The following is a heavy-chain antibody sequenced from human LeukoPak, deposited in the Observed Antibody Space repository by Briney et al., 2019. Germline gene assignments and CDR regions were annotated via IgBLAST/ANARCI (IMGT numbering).Heavy chain of an antibody. Sequence: ASVKVSCKTSGYTFISYDVHWVRQASGQGLEWMGWMNPNNGNTGYGHKFQGRVTITRDTSISTVYMELNSLRSEDTAVYYCARGPLSIFGVLDAFDIWGQGTLVTVSS. CDR1: GYTFISYD. CDR2: MNPNNGNT. D-gene: IGHD3-3*01. CDR3: ARGPLSIFGVLDAFDI. J-gene: IGHJ3*02. V-gene: IGHV1-8*03.